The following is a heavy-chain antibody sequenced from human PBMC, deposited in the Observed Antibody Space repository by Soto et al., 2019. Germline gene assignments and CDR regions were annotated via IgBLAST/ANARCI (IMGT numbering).Heavy chain of an antibody. CDR2: IYYSGST. J-gene: IGHJ4*02. CDR3: ASEKYCTNGVCYPPYFDY. D-gene: IGHD2-8*01. Sequence: PSDTLSLTCTVSGGSISSSSYYWGWIRQPPGKGLEWIGSIYYSGSTYYNPSLKSRVTISVDTSKNQFSLKLSSVTAADTAVYYCASEKYCTNGVCYPPYFDYWGQGTLVTVSS. CDR1: GGSISSSSYY. V-gene: IGHV4-39*01.